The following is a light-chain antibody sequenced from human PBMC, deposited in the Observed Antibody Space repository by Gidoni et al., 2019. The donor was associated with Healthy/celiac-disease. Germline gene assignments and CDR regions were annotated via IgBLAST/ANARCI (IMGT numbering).Light chain of an antibody. CDR3: VLYMGSGIWV. Sequence: QPVVPHEPSFSVSPGGTVTLTCGLSSGSVSTSYYPSWYQQTPGQAPRTLIYSTNTRSAGVPDRCSGSILGNKAARTITGAQADDESDYYCVLYMGSGIWVFGGGTKLTVL. V-gene: IGLV8-61*01. J-gene: IGLJ3*02. CDR2: STN. CDR1: SGSVSTSYY.